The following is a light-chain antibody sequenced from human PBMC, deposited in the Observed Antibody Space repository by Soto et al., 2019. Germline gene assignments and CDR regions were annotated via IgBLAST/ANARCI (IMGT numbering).Light chain of an antibody. J-gene: IGLJ1*01. CDR2: EVS. Sequence: QSVLTQPASVSVSPGQSITISCTGTGSDVGSYKYVSWYQQHPGKAPKLIIFEVSNRPSGVSDRFSGSKSGNTASLTISGLQAEDEADYYCSSYTSISSLGVFGTGTKVTVL. CDR3: SSYTSISSLGV. CDR1: GSDVGSYKY. V-gene: IGLV2-14*01.